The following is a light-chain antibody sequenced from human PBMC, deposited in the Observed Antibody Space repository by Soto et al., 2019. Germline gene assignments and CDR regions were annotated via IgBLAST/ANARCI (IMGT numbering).Light chain of an antibody. CDR2: DVS. CDR1: SSDVGGYNY. V-gene: IGLV2-14*03. Sequence: QSALTQPASVSGSPGQSITISCTGTSSDVGGYNYVSWYQQHPGKAPKLMIYDVSYRPPGVSNRFSGSKSVNTASLTISGLQAEDEADYYCSSYTSSSALVFGTGTKLTV. J-gene: IGLJ1*01. CDR3: SSYTSSSALV.